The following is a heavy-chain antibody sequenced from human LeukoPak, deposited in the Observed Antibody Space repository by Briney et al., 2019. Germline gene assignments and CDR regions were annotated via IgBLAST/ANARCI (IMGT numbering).Heavy chain of an antibody. CDR3: AKLATVTLPFDY. Sequence: SGGSLRLSCAASGFTFSSYGMHWVRQAPGKGLEWVAVISYDGSNKYYADSVKGRFTISRDNSKNTLYLQMNSLRAEDTAVYYCAKLATVTLPFDYWGQGTLVTVSS. V-gene: IGHV3-30*18. J-gene: IGHJ4*02. D-gene: IGHD4-17*01. CDR2: ISYDGSNK. CDR1: GFTFSSYG.